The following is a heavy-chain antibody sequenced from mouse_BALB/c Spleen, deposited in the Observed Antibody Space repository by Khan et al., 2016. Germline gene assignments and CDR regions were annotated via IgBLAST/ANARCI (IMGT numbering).Heavy chain of an antibody. CDR3: PKMYYGTSEGNFYAMDY. Sequence: VQLQQSGAELVKPGASVRLSCTTSGFYIKDTYIHWVKQRPEQGLEWIGRIDPANGNTEYAPKFQGKATITADTSSNTAYLQLSSLTSEDTAGYYCPKMYYGTSEGNFYAMDYWGQGTSVTVS. CDR2: IDPANGNT. D-gene: IGHD2-1*01. J-gene: IGHJ4*01. CDR1: GFYIKDTY. V-gene: IGHV14-3*02.